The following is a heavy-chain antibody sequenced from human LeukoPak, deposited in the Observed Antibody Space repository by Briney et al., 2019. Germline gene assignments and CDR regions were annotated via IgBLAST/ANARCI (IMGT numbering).Heavy chain of an antibody. CDR1: GGSISSYY. J-gene: IGHJ4*02. CDR3: ARCRGPCTSGWNYYFDY. V-gene: IGHV4-59*08. Sequence: SETLSLTCTVSGGSISSYYWSWIRQPPGKGLEWIGYIYYSGSTNYNPSLKSRVTISVDTSKNQFSLKLSSVTAADTAVYYCARCRGPCTSGWNYYFDYWGQGTLVTVSS. D-gene: IGHD6-19*01. CDR2: IYYSGST.